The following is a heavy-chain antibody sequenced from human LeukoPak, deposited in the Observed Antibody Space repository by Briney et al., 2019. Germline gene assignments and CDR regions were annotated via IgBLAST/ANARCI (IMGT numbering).Heavy chain of an antibody. Sequence: GGSLRLSCAASGFTFSSYAMSWVRQAPGKGLEWVSAISGSGGSTYYADSVKGRFTISRDNPKNTLYLQMNSLRAEDTAVYYCAKVKDSSGYPSWYFDYWGQGTLVTVSS. CDR3: AKVKDSSGYPSWYFDY. V-gene: IGHV3-23*01. CDR1: GFTFSSYA. J-gene: IGHJ4*02. CDR2: ISGSGGST. D-gene: IGHD6-19*01.